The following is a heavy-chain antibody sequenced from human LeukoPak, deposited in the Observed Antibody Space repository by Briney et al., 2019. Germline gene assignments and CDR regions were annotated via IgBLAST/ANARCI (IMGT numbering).Heavy chain of an antibody. V-gene: IGHV3-20*04. CDR2: INWNGGST. Sequence: GGSLRLSCAASGFTFDDYGMSWVRQAPGKGLEWVSGINWNGGSTGYADSVKGRFTISRDNAKNSLYLQMNSLRAEDTALYYCARSGYDFWSGPTPYYYYYMDVWGKGTTVTVSS. D-gene: IGHD3-3*01. CDR1: GFTFDDYG. CDR3: ARSGYDFWSGPTPYYYYYMDV. J-gene: IGHJ6*03.